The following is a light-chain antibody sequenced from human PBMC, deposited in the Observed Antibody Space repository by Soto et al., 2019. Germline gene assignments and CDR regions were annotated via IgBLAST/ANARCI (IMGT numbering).Light chain of an antibody. CDR1: QSVSIN. CDR3: QQYNNWPPWA. V-gene: IGKV3-15*01. J-gene: IGKJ1*01. Sequence: EIVMTQSPATLSVSPGERATLSCRASQSVSINLAWYQQKPGQAPRLLIYGASTRATGIPARFSGSGSGTEFTLTISGLQSEDFAVYYCQQYNNWPPWAFGQGTKVDI. CDR2: GAS.